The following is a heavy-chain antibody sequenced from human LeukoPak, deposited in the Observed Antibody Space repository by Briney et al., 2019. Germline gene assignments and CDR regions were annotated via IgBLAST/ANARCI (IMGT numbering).Heavy chain of an antibody. V-gene: IGHV3-30*02. J-gene: IGHJ4*02. D-gene: IGHD3-22*01. Sequence: GRSLRLSCAASGFTFSSYGMHWVRQAPGKGLEWLAFIWYDEITKNYADSVKGRFTISRDNSKNTLYVQMNSLRPDDTAVYYCAKDSSDYYFDYWGQGTLVTVSS. CDR1: GFTFSSYG. CDR2: IWYDEITK. CDR3: AKDSSDYYFDY.